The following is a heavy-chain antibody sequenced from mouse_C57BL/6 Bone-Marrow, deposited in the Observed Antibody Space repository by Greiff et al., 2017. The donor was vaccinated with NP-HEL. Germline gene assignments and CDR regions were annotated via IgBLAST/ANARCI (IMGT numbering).Heavy chain of an antibody. D-gene: IGHD2-10*02. CDR3: TRGYGNYELMDY. CDR2: IDPETGGT. CDR1: GYTFTDYE. Sequence: VQLQQSGAELVRPGASVTLSCKASGYTFTDYEMHWVKQTPVHGLEWIGAIDPETGGTAYNQKFKGKAILTADKSSSTAYMELRSLTSEDSAVYYCTRGYGNYELMDYWGQGTSVTVSS. V-gene: IGHV1-15*01. J-gene: IGHJ4*01.